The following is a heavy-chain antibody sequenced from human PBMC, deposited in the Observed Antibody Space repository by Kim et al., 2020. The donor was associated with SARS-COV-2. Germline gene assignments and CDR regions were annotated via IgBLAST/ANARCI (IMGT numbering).Heavy chain of an antibody. D-gene: IGHD1-26*01. J-gene: IGHJ4*02. Sequence: VESVKGRLTISRENAKNSLYLQMNSLRADDTAMYFCARDQTCSGSYELDYWGQGTLVTVSS. CDR3: ARDQTCSGSYELDY. V-gene: IGHV3-7*03.